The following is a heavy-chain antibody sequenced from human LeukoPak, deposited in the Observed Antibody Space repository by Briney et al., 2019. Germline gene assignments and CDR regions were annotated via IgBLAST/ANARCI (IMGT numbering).Heavy chain of an antibody. CDR3: AKYFAATGESHLDH. J-gene: IGHJ4*02. CDR2: IYYSGST. Sequence: SETLSLTCTVSGGSISSYYWSWIRQPPGKGLEWIGYIYYSGSTNYNPSLKSRVTMSVDPSKDQFSLNLRSVTAADTAVYYCAKYFAATGESHLDHWGQGSLVTVSS. CDR1: GGSISSYY. D-gene: IGHD6-13*01. V-gene: IGHV4-59*03.